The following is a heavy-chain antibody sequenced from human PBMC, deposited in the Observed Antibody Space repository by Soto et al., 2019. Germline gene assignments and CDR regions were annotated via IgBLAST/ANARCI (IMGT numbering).Heavy chain of an antibody. V-gene: IGHV3-33*01. Sequence: QVQMVESGGGVIQTGRSLRLSCAASGFIFSSYGMHWVRQAPGKGLEWVAVIWYDGSNKYYADSVKGRFTISRDNSKNTLYLQMDSLRAEDTAVYYCATTITVAFDYWGHGTLFTVSS. CDR1: GFIFSSYG. CDR2: IWYDGSNK. D-gene: IGHD6-19*01. J-gene: IGHJ4*01. CDR3: ATTITVAFDY.